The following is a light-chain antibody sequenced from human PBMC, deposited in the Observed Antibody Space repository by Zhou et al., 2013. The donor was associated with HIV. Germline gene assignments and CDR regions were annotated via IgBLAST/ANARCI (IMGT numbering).Light chain of an antibody. J-gene: IGKJ4*01. CDR1: QSVSSN. V-gene: IGKV3-15*01. CDR2: GAS. CDR3: XQYNXWPLT. Sequence: EIVMTQSPATLSVSPGERATLSCRASQSVSSNLAWYQQKPGQAPRLLIYGASTGATGIPARFSGSGSETEFTLTISSLQSEDFAVYYCXQYNXWPLTFGGG.